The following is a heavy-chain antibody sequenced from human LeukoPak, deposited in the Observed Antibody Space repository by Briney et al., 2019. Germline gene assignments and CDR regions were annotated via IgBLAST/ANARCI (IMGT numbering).Heavy chain of an antibody. CDR3: AKGIAVAETGLEYFQQ. Sequence: KPGGSLRLSCAASGFTLTNAWMSWVRQAPGKGLEWVGRIKTKTDGGTIDYAAPVKGRFTISRDDSKNMVYLQMNSLKTEDTAVYYCAKGIAVAETGLEYFQQWGQGTLVTVSS. CDR2: IKTKTDGGTI. CDR1: GFTLTNAW. V-gene: IGHV3-15*01. J-gene: IGHJ1*01. D-gene: IGHD6-19*01.